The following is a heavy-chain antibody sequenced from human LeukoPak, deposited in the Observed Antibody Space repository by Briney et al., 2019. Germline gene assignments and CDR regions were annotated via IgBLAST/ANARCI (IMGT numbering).Heavy chain of an antibody. D-gene: IGHD3/OR15-3a*01. CDR2: IYTSGST. Sequence: SQTLSLTCTVSGGSISSGSYYWSWIRQPAGKGLEWIGRIYTSGSTNYNPSLKSRVTISVDTSKNQFSLKLSSVTAADTAVYYCARDRRTGCSPYYYYMDVWGKGTTVTISS. CDR1: GGSISSGSYY. CDR3: ARDRRTGCSPYYYYMDV. J-gene: IGHJ6*03. V-gene: IGHV4-61*02.